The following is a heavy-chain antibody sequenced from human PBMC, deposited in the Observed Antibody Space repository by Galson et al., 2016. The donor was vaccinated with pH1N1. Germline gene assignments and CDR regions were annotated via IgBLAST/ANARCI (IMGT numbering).Heavy chain of an antibody. Sequence: SVKVSCKASGYTFTSYVIHWVRQAPGQRLEWMGWFNAVNGNTKYSQKFQVRVTITTDTSASTAYMELSSLRSEDTALYYCARGPQIVVVEAATPGWFDSWGQGTQVTVSS. CDR3: ARGPQIVVVEAATPGWFDS. V-gene: IGHV1-3*01. CDR1: GYTFTSYV. D-gene: IGHD2-15*01. CDR2: FNAVNGNT. J-gene: IGHJ5*01.